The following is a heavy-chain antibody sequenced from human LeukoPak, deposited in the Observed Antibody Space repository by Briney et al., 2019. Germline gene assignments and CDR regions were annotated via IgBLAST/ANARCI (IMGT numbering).Heavy chain of an antibody. J-gene: IGHJ5*02. V-gene: IGHV2-5*02. D-gene: IGHD5-18*01. Sequence: SGPTLVKPTQPLTLTCTFSGFSLSTSGVGVGWIRQPPVKALEWLALIYWDDDKRYSPSLKSRLTITKDTSKNQVVLTMTNMDPVDTATYYCAHTRYSYTARDWFDPWGQGTLVTVSS. CDR2: IYWDDDK. CDR3: AHTRYSYTARDWFDP. CDR1: GFSLSTSGVG.